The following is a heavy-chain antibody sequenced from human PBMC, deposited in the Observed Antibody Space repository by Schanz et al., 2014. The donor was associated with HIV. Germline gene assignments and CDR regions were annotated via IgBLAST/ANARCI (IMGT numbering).Heavy chain of an antibody. Sequence: EVQLVESGGGLVQPGGSLRLSCAASGFVFSSYAMHWVRQAPGKGLEWVAHMIWNNGIYYADSVKGRFTISRDNAKNTLFLQMNNLREDDTAVYYCTRDGGCSGSACYGYGMDVWGQGTTVTVSS. J-gene: IGHJ6*02. D-gene: IGHD1-26*01. CDR2: MIWNNGI. CDR1: GFVFSSYA. CDR3: TRDGGCSGSACYGYGMDV. V-gene: IGHV3-48*02.